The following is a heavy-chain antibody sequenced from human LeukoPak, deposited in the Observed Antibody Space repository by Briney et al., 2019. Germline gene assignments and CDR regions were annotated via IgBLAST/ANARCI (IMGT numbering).Heavy chain of an antibody. Sequence: SETLSLTCTVSGGSISSYYWSWIRRPPGKGLEWIGYIYYSGSANYNPSLKSRVTISVDTSKNQFSLKLSSVTAADTAVYYCARNLWFGELSFDPWGQGTLVTVSS. V-gene: IGHV4-59*01. CDR1: GGSISSYY. J-gene: IGHJ5*02. CDR3: ARNLWFGELSFDP. CDR2: IYYSGSA. D-gene: IGHD3-10*01.